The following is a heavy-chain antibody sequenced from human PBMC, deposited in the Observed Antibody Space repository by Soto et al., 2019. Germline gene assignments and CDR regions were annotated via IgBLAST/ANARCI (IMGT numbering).Heavy chain of an antibody. CDR2: INHSGST. V-gene: IGHV4-34*01. Sequence: QVQLQQWGAGLLKPSETLSLTCAVYGGSFSGYYWSWIRQPPGKGLEWIGEINHSGSTNYNPSLKSRVTISVDTSKNQFSLKLTSVTAVDTAVYYCATYGGTTPFDYWGQGTLVAVSS. CDR3: ATYGGTTPFDY. D-gene: IGHD4-17*01. J-gene: IGHJ4*02. CDR1: GGSFSGYY.